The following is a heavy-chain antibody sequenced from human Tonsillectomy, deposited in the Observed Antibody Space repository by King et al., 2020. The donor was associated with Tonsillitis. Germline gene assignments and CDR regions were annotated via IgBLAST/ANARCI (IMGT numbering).Heavy chain of an antibody. J-gene: IGHJ6*02. Sequence: VQLVESGGGVVQPGRSLRLSCAASGFTFSSYGIHWVRQAPGKGLGWVALISYDGSNKYYADSVKGRFTISRDNSKNTLYLQMNSLRAEDTAVYYCARNYYDSGGYSNGMDVWGQGTTVTVSS. CDR2: ISYDGSNK. D-gene: IGHD3-22*01. CDR1: GFTFSSYG. CDR3: ARNYYDSGGYSNGMDV. V-gene: IGHV3-33*05.